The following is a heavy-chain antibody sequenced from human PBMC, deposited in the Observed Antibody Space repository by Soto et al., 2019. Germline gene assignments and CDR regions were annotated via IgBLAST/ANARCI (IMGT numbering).Heavy chain of an antibody. V-gene: IGHV2-5*02. Sequence: QITLKESVPTLVKPTQTLTLTCTVSVFSLSTSGVGVGWIRQPPGKALEWLALIYWDDDKPASPFLKSMLTITKDTAKNQVVLTMTNMDPVDTATYYGAQSPYSSSSYYFDYWGEGTLVTVSS. CDR1: VFSLSTSGVG. CDR2: IYWDDDK. J-gene: IGHJ4*02. CDR3: AQSPYSSSSYYFDY. D-gene: IGHD6-6*01.